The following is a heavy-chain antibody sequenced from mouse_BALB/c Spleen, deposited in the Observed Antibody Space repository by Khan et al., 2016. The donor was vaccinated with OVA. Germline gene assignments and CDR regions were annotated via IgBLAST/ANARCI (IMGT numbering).Heavy chain of an antibody. J-gene: IGHJ2*01. CDR2: ISYSGST. Sequence: EVQLQESGPGLVKPSQSLSLTCTVTGYSITSDYAWNWIRQFPGNKLEWMGYISYSGSTSYNPSLKIRISITRDTSKNQFFLQLNSVTTEDTATYYCARYRYDPYYFDYWGQGTTLTVSS. V-gene: IGHV3-2*02. CDR3: ARYRYDPYYFDY. D-gene: IGHD2-14*01. CDR1: GYSITSDYA.